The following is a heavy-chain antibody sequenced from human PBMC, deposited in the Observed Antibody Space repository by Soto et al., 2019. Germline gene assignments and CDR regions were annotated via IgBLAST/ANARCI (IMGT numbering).Heavy chain of an antibody. CDR2: ISYDGSNK. Sequence: PGGSLRLSCAASGFTFSSYGMHWVRQAPGKGLEWVAVISYDGSNKYYADSVKGRFTISRDNSKNTLYPQMNSLRAEDTAVYYCAKDGDGSGWYATFDIWGQGTMVTVSS. CDR1: GFTFSSYG. CDR3: AKDGDGSGWYATFDI. J-gene: IGHJ3*02. V-gene: IGHV3-30*18. D-gene: IGHD6-19*01.